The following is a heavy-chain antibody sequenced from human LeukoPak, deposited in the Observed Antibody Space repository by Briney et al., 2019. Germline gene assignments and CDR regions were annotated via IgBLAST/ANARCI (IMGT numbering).Heavy chain of an antibody. CDR3: AREVEESFDYVWGSYRRKVALDH. V-gene: IGHV1-24*01. CDR1: GYTLTELS. D-gene: IGHD3-16*02. J-gene: IGHJ4*02. CDR2: FDPEDGET. Sequence: ASVKVSCKVSGYTLTELSMHWVRQAPGKGLEWMGGFDPEDGETIYAQKFQGRVTMTEDTSTDTAYMELSSLRSEDTAVYYCAREVEESFDYVWGSYRRKVALDHWGQGTLVTVSS.